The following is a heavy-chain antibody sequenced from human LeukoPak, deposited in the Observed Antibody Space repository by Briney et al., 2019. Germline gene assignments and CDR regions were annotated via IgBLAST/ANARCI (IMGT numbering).Heavy chain of an antibody. CDR1: GFIFSNAW. J-gene: IGHJ4*02. CDR3: PTDVGSDSSCYYDFDH. CDR2: IKSNTDGGTT. D-gene: IGHD3-22*01. Sequence: PGGSLRLSCAASGFIFSNAWMSWVRQAPGKGLEWVAGIKSNTDGGTTEYAAPVKGRFTISRDDSKNTLFLQMNSLKTEDTAVYYCPTDVGSDSSCYYDFDHWGQGTLVTVSS. V-gene: IGHV3-15*01.